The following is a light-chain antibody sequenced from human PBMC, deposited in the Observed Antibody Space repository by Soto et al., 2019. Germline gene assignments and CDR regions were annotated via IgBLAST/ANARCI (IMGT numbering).Light chain of an antibody. CDR2: GAS. CDR1: QSVSSNY. CDR3: PLVKT. J-gene: IGKJ1*01. Sequence: EIVLTQSPGTLSLSPGERATLSCRASQSVSSNYLAWYQQKPGQAPRLLIYGASSRATGIPDRFSGSGSGTDFTLTISRLEPEDFAVYYCPLVKTFGQGTKVEIK. V-gene: IGKV3-20*01.